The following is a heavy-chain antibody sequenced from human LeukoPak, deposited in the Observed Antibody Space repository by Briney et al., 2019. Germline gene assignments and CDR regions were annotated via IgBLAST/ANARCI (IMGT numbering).Heavy chain of an antibody. CDR3: ARDGPYGDYGQGDY. D-gene: IGHD4-17*01. V-gene: IGHV3-30*03. CDR1: GFTFSCYG. CDR2: ISYDGSNK. J-gene: IGHJ4*02. Sequence: PGRSLRLSCAASGFTFSCYGMHWVRQAPGKGLEWVAVISYDGSNKYYADSVKGRFTISRDNSKNTLYLQMDSLRVEDTAVYYCARDGPYGDYGQGDYWGQGTLVTVSS.